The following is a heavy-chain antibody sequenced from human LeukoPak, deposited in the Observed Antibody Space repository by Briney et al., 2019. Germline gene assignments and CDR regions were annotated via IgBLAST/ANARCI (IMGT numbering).Heavy chain of an antibody. CDR1: GGSFSTYY. D-gene: IGHD1-26*01. V-gene: IGHV4-59*01. J-gene: IGHJ4*02. Sequence: SETLSLTCTVSGGSFSTYYWSWLRQPPGKGLEWIGHFYYSGSTTYNPSLKSRVTFSVDTSRNQFSLKLTSVTAADTALYYCARGQGGNYYLNYFDYWGQGALVTVSS. CDR2: FYYSGST. CDR3: ARGQGGNYYLNYFDY.